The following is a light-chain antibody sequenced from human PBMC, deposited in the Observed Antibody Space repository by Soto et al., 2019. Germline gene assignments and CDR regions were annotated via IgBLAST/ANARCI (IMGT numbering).Light chain of an antibody. Sequence: SVLTQPPSVSAAPGQEVTISCSGSSSNIGNNYVSWYQQLPGTAPKLLIYENNKRPSGIPDRFSGSKSGTSATRGITGLQTGDEADYYCGTWDSSLSAGVFGGGTKVPVL. CDR2: ENN. CDR3: GTWDSSLSAGV. J-gene: IGLJ3*02. V-gene: IGLV1-51*02. CDR1: SSNIGNNY.